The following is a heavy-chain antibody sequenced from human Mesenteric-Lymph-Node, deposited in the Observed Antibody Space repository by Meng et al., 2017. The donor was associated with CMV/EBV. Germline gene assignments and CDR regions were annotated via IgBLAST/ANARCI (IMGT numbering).Heavy chain of an antibody. Sequence: GGSLRLSCAASGFTFSSYDMHWVRQATGKGLEWVSAIGTAGDTYYPGSVKGRFTISRENAKNSLYLQMNSLRPEHTAVYYCAKAYCSGGSCYWSTDYYYYAMDVWGQGTTVTVSS. CDR1: GFTFSSYD. CDR2: IGTAGDT. D-gene: IGHD2-15*01. V-gene: IGHV3-13*01. J-gene: IGHJ6*02. CDR3: AKAYCSGGSCYWSTDYYYYAMDV.